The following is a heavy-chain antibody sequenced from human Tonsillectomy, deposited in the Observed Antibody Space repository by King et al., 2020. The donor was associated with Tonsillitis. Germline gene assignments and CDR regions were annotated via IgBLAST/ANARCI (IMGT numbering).Heavy chain of an antibody. CDR1: GFTVSSNY. D-gene: IGHD3-10*01. CDR3: ARGPGSPYYYGMDV. J-gene: IGHJ6*02. CDR2: IYSGGST. Sequence: VQLVESGGGLVQPGGSLRLSCAASGFTVSSNYMNWVRQAPGKGLEWVSVIYSGGSTFYADSVTGRFTISRDNSKNTVYLQMNSLRAEDTAAYYCARGPGSPYYYGMDVWGQGTTVTVSS. V-gene: IGHV3-66*01.